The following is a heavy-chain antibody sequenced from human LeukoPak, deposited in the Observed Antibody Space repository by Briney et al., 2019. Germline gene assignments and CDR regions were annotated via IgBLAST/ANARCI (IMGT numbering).Heavy chain of an antibody. CDR2: VNPKSGNT. J-gene: IGHJ4*02. CDR3: ARGLPLGYCTYGVCYPPKHFDF. D-gene: IGHD2-8*01. CDR1: GYSFTSYD. Sequence: GASVKVSCNASGYSFTSYDINWVRQAPGQGLEWMGWVNPKSGNTGYKQKFQARVTTTRDTSISAAYMELSSLTSDDTAVYFCARGLPLGYCTYGVCYPPKHFDFWGQGTLVTVSS. V-gene: IGHV1-8*03.